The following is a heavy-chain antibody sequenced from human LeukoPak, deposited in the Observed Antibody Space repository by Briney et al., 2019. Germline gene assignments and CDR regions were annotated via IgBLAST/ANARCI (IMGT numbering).Heavy chain of an antibody. D-gene: IGHD4-17*01. V-gene: IGHV4-39*01. Sequence: KSSETLSLTCSVSGGSINSRSYYWGWIRQPPGKGLEWIGSIYYSGSTYYNPSLKSRVTISVDTSKNQFSLRLSSVTAADTAVYYCARGRGGLRSYHYYYMDVWGKGTTVTVSS. CDR2: IYYSGST. CDR3: ARGRGGLRSYHYYYMDV. J-gene: IGHJ6*03. CDR1: GGSINSRSYY.